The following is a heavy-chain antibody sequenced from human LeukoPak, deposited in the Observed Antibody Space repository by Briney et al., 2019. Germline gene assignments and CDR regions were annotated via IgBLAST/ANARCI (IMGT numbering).Heavy chain of an antibody. D-gene: IGHD3-3*01. CDR1: GGSLSSYS. V-gene: IGHV4-59*01. J-gene: IGHJ4*02. CDR2: FYHSGST. Sequence: SETLSLTCSVSGGSLSSYSWSWIRQPPGKGLEWIGYFYHSGSTNYNSSLMGRATISIDTSNNQIFLKLSSVTGADTAVYYCAKKSRRFWSGHYSDDWGQGTLVIVSS. CDR3: AKKSRRFWSGHYSDD.